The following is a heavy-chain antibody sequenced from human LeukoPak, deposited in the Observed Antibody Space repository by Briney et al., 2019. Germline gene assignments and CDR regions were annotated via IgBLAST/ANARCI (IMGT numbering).Heavy chain of an antibody. Sequence: SETLSLTCAVYGGSFSGYYWSWIRQPPGKGLEWIGEINHSGSTNYSPSLKSRVTISVDTSKNQFSLKLSSVTAADTAVYYCASVSSDDSSGSDYWGQGTLVTVSS. J-gene: IGHJ4*02. CDR2: INHSGST. CDR1: GGSFSGYY. V-gene: IGHV4-34*01. D-gene: IGHD3-22*01. CDR3: ASVSSDDSSGSDY.